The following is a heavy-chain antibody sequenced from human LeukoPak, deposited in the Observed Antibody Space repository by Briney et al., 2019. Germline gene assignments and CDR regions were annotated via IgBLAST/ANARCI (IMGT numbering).Heavy chain of an antibody. D-gene: IGHD5-12*01. J-gene: IGHJ6*02. CDR1: GGSISGYY. CDR3: AREARLASAAGLDV. Sequence: HSDTLSLTCTVSGGSISGYYRSWIRQPAGKGLEWIGRLYGSSSINDNPSVRSRLSLSGDTSKNQFSLKLSSVTAADTAVYYCAREARLASAAGLDVWGQGTMVTVS. CDR2: LYGSSSI. V-gene: IGHV4-4*07.